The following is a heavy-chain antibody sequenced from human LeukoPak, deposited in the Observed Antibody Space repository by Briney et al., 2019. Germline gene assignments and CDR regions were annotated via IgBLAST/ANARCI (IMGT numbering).Heavy chain of an antibody. Sequence: SETLSLTCTVSGGSISSYYWSWIRQPPGKGLEWIGNIYYSGSTNYNPSLKSRVTISVDTSKNQFSLKLSFVTAADTAMYYCAREKTGWYEDYWGQGTLVTVSS. CDR2: IYYSGST. V-gene: IGHV4-59*12. CDR1: GGSISSYY. D-gene: IGHD6-19*01. CDR3: AREKTGWYEDY. J-gene: IGHJ4*02.